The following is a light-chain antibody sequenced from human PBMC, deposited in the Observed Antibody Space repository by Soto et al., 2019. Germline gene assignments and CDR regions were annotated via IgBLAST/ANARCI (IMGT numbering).Light chain of an antibody. V-gene: IGKV3-20*01. CDR3: QQYGSIPYT. J-gene: IGKJ5*01. CDR1: QSVSSN. Sequence: EIVMTQSAATVSVSPGERATLSCRASQSVSSNLAWYQQKPGQAPRLLISGASTGATGIPDRFRGSGSGTDFTLTISRLEPEDFAVYYCQQYGSIPYTFGQGTRLEIK. CDR2: GAS.